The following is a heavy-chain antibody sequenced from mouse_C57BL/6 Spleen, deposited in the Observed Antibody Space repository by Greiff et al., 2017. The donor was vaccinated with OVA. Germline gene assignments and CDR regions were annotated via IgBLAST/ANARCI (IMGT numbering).Heavy chain of an antibody. J-gene: IGHJ3*01. CDR1: GFTFSDYY. D-gene: IGHD2-5*01. CDR3: ARHSNWGFAY. CDR2: INYDGSST. V-gene: IGHV5-16*01. Sequence: EVKLVESEGGLVQPGSSMKLSCTASGFTFSDYYMAWVRQVPEKGLEWVANINYDGSSTYYLDSLKSRFIISRDNAKNILYLQMSSLKSEDTATYYCARHSNWGFAYWGQGTLVTVSA.